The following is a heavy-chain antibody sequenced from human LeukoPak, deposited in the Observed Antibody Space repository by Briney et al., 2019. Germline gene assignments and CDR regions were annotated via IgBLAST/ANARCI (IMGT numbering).Heavy chain of an antibody. CDR1: GFTFSSYW. CDR3: ARCVDTAMAYYYMDI. J-gene: IGHJ6*03. D-gene: IGHD5-18*01. V-gene: IGHV3-7*01. Sequence: GGSLRLSCAASGFTFSSYWMSWVRQAPGKGLEWVANIKQDGSEKYYVDSVKGRFTISRDNAKNSLYLQMNSLRAEDTAVYYCARCVDTAMAYYYMDIWGKGTTVTISS. CDR2: IKQDGSEK.